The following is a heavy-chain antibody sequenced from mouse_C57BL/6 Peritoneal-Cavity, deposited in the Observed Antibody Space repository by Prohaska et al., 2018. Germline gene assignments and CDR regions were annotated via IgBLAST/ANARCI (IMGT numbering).Heavy chain of an antibody. D-gene: IGHD1-1*01. CDR2: INPNNGGT. V-gene: IGHV1-18*01. CDR1: GYTFTDYN. CDR3: ALLITTVVAEYYFDY. Sequence: ELVKPGASVKMSCKASGYTFTDYNMHWVKQSHGKSLEWIGDINPNNGGTSYNQKFKGKATLTVDKSSSTAYMELRSPTSEDSAVYYCALLITTVVAEYYFDYWDQGTTLTVSS. J-gene: IGHJ2*01.